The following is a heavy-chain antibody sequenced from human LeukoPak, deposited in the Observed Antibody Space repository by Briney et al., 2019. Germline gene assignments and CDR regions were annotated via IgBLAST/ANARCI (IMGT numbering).Heavy chain of an antibody. V-gene: IGHV4-31*03. CDR1: GGSISSGGYY. J-gene: IGHJ6*02. CDR3: ARACSSTSCSPYYYYGMDV. CDR2: IYYSGST. Sequence: KTSETLSLTCTVSGGSISSGGYYWSWIRQPPGKGLEWIGYIYYSGSTYYNPSLKSRVTISVDTSKNQFSLKLSSVTAADTAVYYCARACSSTSCSPYYYYGMDVWGQGTTVTVSS. D-gene: IGHD2-2*01.